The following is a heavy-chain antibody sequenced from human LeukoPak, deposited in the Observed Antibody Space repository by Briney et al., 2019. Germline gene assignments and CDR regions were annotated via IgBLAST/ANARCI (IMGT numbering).Heavy chain of an antibody. J-gene: IGHJ4*02. Sequence: PPGGSLRLSCAASGFTFSRYAMTWVRQAPGKGLEWVSGISGSGASTNYADSVKGRFTISRDNSKNMLYTQVNSLRDEDTALYYCARDGYGESYYYWGQGTLVTVSS. CDR3: ARDGYGESYYY. CDR2: ISGSGAST. CDR1: GFTFSRYA. V-gene: IGHV3-23*01. D-gene: IGHD1-26*01.